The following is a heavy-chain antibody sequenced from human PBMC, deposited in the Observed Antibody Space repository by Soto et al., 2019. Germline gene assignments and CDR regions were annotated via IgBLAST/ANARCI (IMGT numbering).Heavy chain of an antibody. V-gene: IGHV3-30-3*01. J-gene: IGHJ4*02. CDR1: GFTFSSYA. D-gene: IGHD1-20*01. CDR2: ISYDGTNK. CDR3: ARDTSAVTGTTGDFDY. Sequence: PGGSLRLSCAASGFTFSSYAMHWVRQAPGKGLEWVAVISYDGTNKNYADSVKGRFTISRDNSKKTLYLQMSSLRAEDTAVYYCARDTSAVTGTTGDFDYWGQGTLVTVSS.